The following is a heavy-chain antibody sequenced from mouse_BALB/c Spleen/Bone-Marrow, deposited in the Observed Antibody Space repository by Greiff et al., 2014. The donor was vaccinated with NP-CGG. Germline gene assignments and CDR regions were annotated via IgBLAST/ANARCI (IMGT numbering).Heavy chain of an antibody. V-gene: IGHV14-3*02. Sequence: VQLKESGAELVKPGASVKLSCTASGFNIKDTYMHWVKQRPEQGLEWIGRIDPANGNTKCDPKFQGKATITADTSSNTAYLQLSSLTSEDTAVYYCATYYYGSSWGFAYWGQGTLVTVSA. CDR2: IDPANGNT. D-gene: IGHD1-1*01. CDR1: GFNIKDTY. J-gene: IGHJ3*01. CDR3: ATYYYGSSWGFAY.